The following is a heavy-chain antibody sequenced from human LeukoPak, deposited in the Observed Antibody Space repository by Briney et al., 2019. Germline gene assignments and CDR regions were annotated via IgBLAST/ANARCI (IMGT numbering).Heavy chain of an antibody. V-gene: IGHV3-21*01. D-gene: IGHD1-26*01. CDR2: ISSSSSYI. J-gene: IGHJ4*02. CDR3: ARTPPVVGATGGGDY. Sequence: GGSLRLSCAASGFTFSSYSMNWVRQAPGKGLEWVSSISSSSSYIYYADSVEGRFTISRDNAKNSLYLQMNSLRAEDTAVYYCARTPPVVGATGGGDYWGQGTLVTVSS. CDR1: GFTFSSYS.